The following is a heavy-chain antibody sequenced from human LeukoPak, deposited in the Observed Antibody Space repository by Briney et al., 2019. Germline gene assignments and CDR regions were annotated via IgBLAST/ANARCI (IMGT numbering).Heavy chain of an antibody. CDR1: GFTFDHYA. Sequence: TGRSLRLSCAASGFTFDHYAMLGLRQAPGKGLEWVSCISWNSGSIGYADSVKGRFTISRDNAKNSLYLQMNSLRAEDTAWYYCAKDGSPRGYYMDVWGKGTTVTVSS. CDR3: AKDGSPRGYYMDV. CDR2: ISWNSGSI. J-gene: IGHJ6*03. D-gene: IGHD6-13*01. V-gene: IGHV3-9*01.